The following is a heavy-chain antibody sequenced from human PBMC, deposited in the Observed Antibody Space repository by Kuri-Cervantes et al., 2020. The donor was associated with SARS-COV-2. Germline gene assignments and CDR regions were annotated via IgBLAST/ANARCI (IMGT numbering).Heavy chain of an antibody. CDR3: ARGHHLSNWFDP. V-gene: IGHV1-8*02. CDR1: GYTFTGYY. J-gene: IGHJ5*02. CDR2: MNPASGNT. Sequence: ASVKVSCKASGYTFTGYYMHWVRQAPGQGLEWMGWMNPASGNTGYAQKFQGRVTMISNTSITTAYMELSSLTSEDTAVYYCARGHHLSNWFDPWGQGTLVTVSS.